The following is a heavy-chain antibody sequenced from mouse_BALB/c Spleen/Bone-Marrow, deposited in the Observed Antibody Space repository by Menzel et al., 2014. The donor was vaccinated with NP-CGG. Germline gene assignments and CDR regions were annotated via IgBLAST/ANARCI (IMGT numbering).Heavy chain of an antibody. D-gene: IGHD1-2*01. CDR3: VRDYGYGAMDY. J-gene: IGHJ4*01. V-gene: IGHV5-17*02. Sequence: EVHLVESGGGLVQPGGSRKLSCAASGFTFSSFGMHWVRQAPEKGLEWVAYISSGSSTIYYADTVKGRFTNSRDNPKNTLFLQMTSLRSEDTAMYYCVRDYGYGAMDYWGQGTSVTVSS. CDR1: GFTFSSFG. CDR2: ISSGSSTI.